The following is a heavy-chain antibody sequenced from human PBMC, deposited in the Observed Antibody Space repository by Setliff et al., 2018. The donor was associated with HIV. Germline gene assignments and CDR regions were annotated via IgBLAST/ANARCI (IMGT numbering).Heavy chain of an antibody. D-gene: IGHD3-10*01. Sequence: HPGGSLRLSCAASRFDFNNYWMCWVRQAPGKGLEWVANIGQDGSEKNYVDSVKGRFTISRDNAKNSMDLQMNSLRAEDTAIYYRARKLRPGHGVDVWGQGTTVTVSS. J-gene: IGHJ6*02. CDR1: RFDFNNYW. V-gene: IGHV3-7*01. CDR3: ARKLRPGHGVDV. CDR2: IGQDGSEK.